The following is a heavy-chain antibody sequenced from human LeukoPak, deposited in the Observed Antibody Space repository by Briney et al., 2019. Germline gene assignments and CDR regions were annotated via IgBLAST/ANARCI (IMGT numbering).Heavy chain of an antibody. V-gene: IGHV1-2*06. CDR3: ASLYDIVGTTVDY. CDR1: GYTFTNYY. Sequence: ASVKVSCKTSGYTFTNYYIHWVRQAPGQGLEWMGRIDPNTGGTKSAKNFQGRVTMTRDTSISTAYMALSGLRSDDTAVYYCASLYDIVGTTVDYWGQGTLVTVSS. D-gene: IGHD1-26*01. CDR2: IDPNTGGT. J-gene: IGHJ4*02.